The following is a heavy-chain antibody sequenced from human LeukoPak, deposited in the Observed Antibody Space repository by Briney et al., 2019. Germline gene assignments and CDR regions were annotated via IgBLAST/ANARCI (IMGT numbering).Heavy chain of an antibody. CDR3: ATDWTLRGVPTFFDP. CDR1: GFTFSSYA. CDR2: ISYDGSNK. Sequence: GGSLRLSCAASGFTFSSYAMHWVRQAPGKGLEWVAVISYDGSNKYYADSVKGRFTISRDNSKNTLFLQMNSLRVEDTAVYYCATDWTLRGVPTFFDPWGQGTVVSVSS. D-gene: IGHD3-10*01. J-gene: IGHJ5*02. V-gene: IGHV3-30*14.